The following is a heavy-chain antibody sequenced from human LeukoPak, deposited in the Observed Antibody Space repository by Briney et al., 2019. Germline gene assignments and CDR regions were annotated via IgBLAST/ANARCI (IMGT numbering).Heavy chain of an antibody. CDR3: AREVDYYYYGMDV. CDR2: IYYSGST. Sequence: PSETLSLTCTVSGGSVSSGSYYWSWIRQPPGKGLEWIGYIYYSGSTYYNPSLKSRVTISVDTSKNQFSLKLSSVTAADTAVYYCAREVDYYYYGMDVWGQGTTVTVSS. D-gene: IGHD2-2*01. V-gene: IGHV4-31*03. J-gene: IGHJ6*02. CDR1: GGSVSSGSYY.